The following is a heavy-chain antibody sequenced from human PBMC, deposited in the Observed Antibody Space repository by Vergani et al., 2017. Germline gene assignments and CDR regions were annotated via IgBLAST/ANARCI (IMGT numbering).Heavy chain of an antibody. CDR1: GGSISSYY. CDR3: ARASNRYGSPHFDY. Sequence: QVQLQESGPGLVKPSETLSLTCTVSGGSISSYYWSWIRQPPGKGLEWIGYIYYSGSTNYNPSLKSRVTISVDTSKNQFSLKLSSVTAADTAVYYCARASNRYGSPHFDYWGQGTLVTVSS. D-gene: IGHD5-18*01. J-gene: IGHJ4*02. CDR2: IYYSGST. V-gene: IGHV4-59*08.